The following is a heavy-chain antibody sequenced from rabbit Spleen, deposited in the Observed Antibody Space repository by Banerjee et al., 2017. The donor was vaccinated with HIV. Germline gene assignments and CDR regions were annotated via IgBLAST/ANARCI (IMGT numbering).Heavy chain of an antibody. CDR2: IDNNDGDT. Sequence: QSLEESGGDLVKPGESLTLTCTASGVSFSVSSYMCWVRQAPGKGLEWIACIDNNDGDTVYPSWPKGRFTISKTSSTTVTLQMTSLTGADTATYFCARAGAGDYSWDLWGQGTLVTVS. J-gene: IGHJ6*01. D-gene: IGHD2-1*01. V-gene: IGHV1S40*01. CDR3: ARAGAGDYSWDL. CDR1: GVSFSVSSY.